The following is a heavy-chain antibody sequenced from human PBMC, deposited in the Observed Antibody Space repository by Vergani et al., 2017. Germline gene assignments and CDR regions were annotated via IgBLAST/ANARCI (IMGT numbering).Heavy chain of an antibody. V-gene: IGHV3-21*01. J-gene: IGHJ6*03. CDR3: AGYDSYYYYYMDV. Sequence: EVHLVESGGGLVQPGRSLRLSCSGSGFTLGDYAMTWVRQAPGKGLEWVSSISSSSSYIYYADSVKGRFTISRDNAKNSLYLQMNSLRAEDTAVYYCAGYDSYYYYYMDVWGKGTTVTVSS. CDR1: GFTLGDYA. CDR2: ISSSSSYI.